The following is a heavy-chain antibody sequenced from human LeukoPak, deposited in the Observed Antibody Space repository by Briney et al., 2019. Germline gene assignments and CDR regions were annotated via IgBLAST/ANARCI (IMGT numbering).Heavy chain of an antibody. CDR2: IKQDGGET. CDR3: TREDHSNYNY. V-gene: IGHV3-7*01. J-gene: IGHJ4*02. Sequence: VASIKQDGGETFYVDSVKGRFTISRDNAKNSLYLQMNSLRAEDTAVYYCTREDHSNYNYWGQGTLVTVSS. D-gene: IGHD4-11*01.